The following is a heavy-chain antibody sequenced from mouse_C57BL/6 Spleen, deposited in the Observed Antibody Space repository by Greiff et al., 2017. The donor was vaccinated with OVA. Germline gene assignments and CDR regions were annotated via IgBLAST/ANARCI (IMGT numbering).Heavy chain of an antibody. CDR1: GYTFTSYW. Sequence: QVHVKQPGAELVKPGASVKLSCKASGYTFTSYWMHWVKQRPGPGLEWNGMIHPNSGGTNYNEKFKSKATLTVDKSSSTAYMQRSSLTSEDSAVYYCARSDYDLFAYWGQGTLVTVSA. V-gene: IGHV1-64*01. CDR3: ARSDYDLFAY. J-gene: IGHJ3*01. CDR2: IHPNSGGT. D-gene: IGHD2-4*01.